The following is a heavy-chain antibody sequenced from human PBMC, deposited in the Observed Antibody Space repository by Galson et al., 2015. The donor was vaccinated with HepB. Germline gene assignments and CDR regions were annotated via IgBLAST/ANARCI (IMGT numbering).Heavy chain of an antibody. J-gene: IGHJ4*02. CDR3: AKTMVRGVIADAY. Sequence: SLRLSCAASGFTFSSYAMSWVRQAPGKGLEWVSAISGSGGSTYYADSVKGRFTISRDNSKNTLYLQMNSLRAEDTAVYYCAKTMVRGVIADAYWGQGTLVTVSP. CDR1: GFTFSSYA. D-gene: IGHD3-10*01. CDR2: ISGSGGST. V-gene: IGHV3-23*01.